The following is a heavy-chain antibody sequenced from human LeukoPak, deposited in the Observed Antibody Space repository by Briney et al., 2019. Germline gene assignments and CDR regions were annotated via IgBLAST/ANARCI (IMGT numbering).Heavy chain of an antibody. CDR3: AKGKVVTGIDY. Sequence: GGSLRLSCAASGFTLSNCAMSWVRQAPGKGLEWVSAISGGGGSTYYADSVKGRFTISRDNSKNTLYLQMNSLRAEDTAIYYCAKGKVVTGIDYWGQGTLVTVSS. CDR2: ISGGGGST. CDR1: GFTLSNCA. J-gene: IGHJ4*02. V-gene: IGHV3-23*01. D-gene: IGHD2-21*02.